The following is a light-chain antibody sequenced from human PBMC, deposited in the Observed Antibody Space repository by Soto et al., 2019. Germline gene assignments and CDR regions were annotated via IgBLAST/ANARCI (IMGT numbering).Light chain of an antibody. Sequence: FVLTQSPGTLSLSPGERATLSCRASQTVRNNYLAWYQQKPGQAPRLLIYDASSRATGIPDRFSGGGSGTDFTLTISRLEHEDFEVHYCQQPSSYPLTLGGGTKVDIK. CDR1: QTVRNNY. CDR3: QQPSSYPLT. CDR2: DAS. J-gene: IGKJ4*01. V-gene: IGKV3-20*01.